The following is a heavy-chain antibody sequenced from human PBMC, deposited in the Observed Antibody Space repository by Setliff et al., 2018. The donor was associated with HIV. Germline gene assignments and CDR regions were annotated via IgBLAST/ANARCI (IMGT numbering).Heavy chain of an antibody. D-gene: IGHD4-17*01. J-gene: IGHJ4*02. CDR2: ISPYSGHT. Sequence: VASVKVSCKASGYTFTTYDITWVRQAPGQGLEWLGWISPYSGHTNFAQKFQGRVTMTTDTATSTAYMEVRSLRSDGTAVYYCARTDYGGNSGGNYFDYWGQGSLVTVSS. V-gene: IGHV1-18*01. CDR3: ARTDYGGNSGGNYFDY. CDR1: GYTFTTYD.